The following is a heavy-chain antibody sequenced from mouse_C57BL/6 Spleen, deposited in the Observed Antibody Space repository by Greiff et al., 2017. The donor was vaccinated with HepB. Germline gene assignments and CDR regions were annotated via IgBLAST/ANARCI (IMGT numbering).Heavy chain of an antibody. J-gene: IGHJ1*03. CDR3: AREGYYGSSYGYFDV. Sequence: VQVVESGPELVKPGASVKISCKASGYAFSSSWMNWVKQRPGRGLEWIGRIYPGDGDTNYNGKFKGKATLTADKSSSTAYMQLSSLTSEDSAVYFCAREGYYGSSYGYFDVWGTGTTVTVSS. CDR2: IYPGDGDT. D-gene: IGHD1-1*01. CDR1: GYAFSSSW. V-gene: IGHV1-82*01.